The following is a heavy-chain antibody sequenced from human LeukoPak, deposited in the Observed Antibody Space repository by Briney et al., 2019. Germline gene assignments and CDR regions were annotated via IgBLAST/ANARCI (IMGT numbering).Heavy chain of an antibody. CDR3: ARDVGYGYFYYYGMDV. J-gene: IGHJ6*02. CDR1: GFTFNNYG. Sequence: GGSLRLSCAASGFTFNNYGMSWVRQAPGKGLEWVSYIASGSNSIYYAGSVKGRFTTSRDNAENSLYLQMNSLRAEGTAVYYCARDVGYGYFYYYGMDVWGQGTTVTVSS. CDR2: IASGSNSI. D-gene: IGHD6-13*01. V-gene: IGHV3-48*01.